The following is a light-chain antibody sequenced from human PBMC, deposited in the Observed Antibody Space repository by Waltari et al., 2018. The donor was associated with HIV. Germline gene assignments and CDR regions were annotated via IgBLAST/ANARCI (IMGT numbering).Light chain of an antibody. V-gene: IGLV1-47*01. Sequence: QSVLTQPPSASGTPGQRVTISCSGSSSNIGSNYVYWYQQLPGTAPKLLIYKNNQRPSGGPDRFSGSKSGTSASLAISGLRSEDEADYYCAAWDATVWVFGGGTKLTVL. CDR1: SSNIGSNY. CDR2: KNN. J-gene: IGLJ3*02. CDR3: AAWDATVWV.